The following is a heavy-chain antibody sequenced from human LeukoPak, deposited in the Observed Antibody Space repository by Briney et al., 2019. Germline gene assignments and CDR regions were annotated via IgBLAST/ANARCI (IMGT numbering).Heavy chain of an antibody. CDR3: AKDTYYYDSSSYYYGYFDY. Sequence: GSLRLSCAASGFTFSSYAMSWVRQAPGKGLEWVSAISGSGGSTYYADSVKGRFTISRDNSKNTLYLQMNSLRAEDTAVYYCAKDTYYYDSSSYYYGYFDYWGQGTLVTVSS. CDR1: GFTFSSYA. V-gene: IGHV3-23*01. D-gene: IGHD3-22*01. J-gene: IGHJ4*02. CDR2: ISGSGGST.